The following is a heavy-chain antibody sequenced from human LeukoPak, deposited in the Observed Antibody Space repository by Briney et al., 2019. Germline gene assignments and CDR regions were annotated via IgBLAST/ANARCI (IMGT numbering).Heavy chain of an antibody. Sequence: SETLSLTCAVYGGSFSGYYWSWIRQPPGKGLEWIGEINHSGSTNYNPSLKSRVTISVDTSKNQFSLKLSSVTAADTAVYYCARVYYYDSSGYPRAFDIWGQGTMVTVSS. V-gene: IGHV4-34*01. D-gene: IGHD3-22*01. J-gene: IGHJ3*02. CDR1: GGSFSGYY. CDR2: INHSGST. CDR3: ARVYYYDSSGYPRAFDI.